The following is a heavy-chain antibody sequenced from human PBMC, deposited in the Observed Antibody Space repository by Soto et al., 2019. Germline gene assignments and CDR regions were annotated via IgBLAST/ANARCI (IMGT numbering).Heavy chain of an antibody. CDR2: IYYSGST. CDR3: ARGLGLVWFGDWDWFDP. V-gene: IGHV4-31*03. J-gene: IGHJ5*02. D-gene: IGHD3-10*01. Sequence: SETLSLTCTVSGGSISSGGYYWSWIRQHPGKGLEWIGYIYYSGSTYYNPSLKSRVTISVDTSKNQFSLKLSSVTAADTAVYYCARGLGLVWFGDWDWFDPWGQGTLVTVSS. CDR1: GGSISSGGYY.